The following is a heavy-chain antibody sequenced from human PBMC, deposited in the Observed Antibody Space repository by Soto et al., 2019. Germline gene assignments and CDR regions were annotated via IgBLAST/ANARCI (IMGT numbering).Heavy chain of an antibody. V-gene: IGHV4-30-2*01. CDR3: DRVPGT. Sequence: FQTHPLTCAVAEGSSITRGYSWSWIRQPPGKGLEWIGYIYHSGSTYYNPSLKSRVTISVDRSKNQFSLKLSSVTAAETAVYYCDRVPGTWGEGIVVTVSS. CDR1: EGSSITRGYS. D-gene: IGHD2-2*01. J-gene: IGHJ5*02. CDR2: IYHSGST.